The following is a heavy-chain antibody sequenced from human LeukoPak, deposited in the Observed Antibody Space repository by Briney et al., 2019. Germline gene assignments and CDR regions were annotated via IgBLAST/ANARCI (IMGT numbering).Heavy chain of an antibody. CDR1: GGSISSSSYY. V-gene: IGHV4-39*01. Sequence: PSETLSLTCTVSGGSISSSSYYWGWLRQPPGKGLEWIGSIYYSGSTYYNPSLKSRVTISVDTSKNQFSLKLSSVTAADTAVYYCAARLDYYDSSGYPPWGQGTLVTVSS. CDR3: AARLDYYDSSGYPP. J-gene: IGHJ5*02. CDR2: IYYSGST. D-gene: IGHD3-22*01.